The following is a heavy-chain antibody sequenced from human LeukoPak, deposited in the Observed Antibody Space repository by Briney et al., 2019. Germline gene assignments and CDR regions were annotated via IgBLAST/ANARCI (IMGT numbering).Heavy chain of an antibody. Sequence: HPGGSLRLSCAASGFTFSSYAMSWVRQAPGKGLEWVSAISGSGGSTYYADSVKGRFTISRDNSKNTLYLQMNSLRAEDTAVYYCATEPTMFLGYCSSTSCLDYWGQGTLVTVSS. CDR3: ATEPTMFLGYCSSTSCLDY. J-gene: IGHJ4*02. V-gene: IGHV3-23*01. D-gene: IGHD2-2*01. CDR1: GFTFSSYA. CDR2: ISGSGGST.